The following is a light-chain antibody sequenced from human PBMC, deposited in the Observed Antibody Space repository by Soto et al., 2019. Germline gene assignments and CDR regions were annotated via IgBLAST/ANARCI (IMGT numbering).Light chain of an antibody. CDR2: DVS. CDR1: SSDVGSYNY. CDR3: TSYITAGTYV. V-gene: IGLV2-14*03. Sequence: QPASVSGSPGQSITISCTGTSSDVGSYNYVSWYQQHPGKAPKLMIYDVSNRPSGVSDRFSGSKSGNTASLTISGLQAEDEADYYCTSYITAGTYVFGTGTKLTVL. J-gene: IGLJ1*01.